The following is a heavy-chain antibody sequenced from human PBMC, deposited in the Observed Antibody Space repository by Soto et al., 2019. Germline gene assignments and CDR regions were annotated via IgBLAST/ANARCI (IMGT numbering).Heavy chain of an antibody. CDR2: IYATGST. J-gene: IGHJ6*02. Sequence: QVQLQESGPGLVRPSETLSLTCSVSGGSISSCYWTWIRQPAGRGLEWIGRIYATGSTNSNSSLTSRVPLSIATSRHQLSLTLTSVTAADTAVYYCAGGYCRGGSCSSGFFYYYGMDVWGQGTTVTVSS. CDR1: GGSISSCY. D-gene: IGHD2-15*01. CDR3: AGGYCRGGSCSSGFFYYYGMDV. V-gene: IGHV4-4*07.